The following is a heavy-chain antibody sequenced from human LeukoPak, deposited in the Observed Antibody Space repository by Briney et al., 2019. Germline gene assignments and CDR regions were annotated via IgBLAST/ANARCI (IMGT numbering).Heavy chain of an antibody. CDR2: IYWDDDK. J-gene: IGHJ4*02. D-gene: IGHD2-15*01. CDR3: AHSAGYCSGGSCFGY. Sequence: SGPTLLHPTQTLTLTCTFSGFSLSTRGVGVGWIRQPPGKALEWLPLIYWDDDKRYSPSLKSRLTITKDTSKNQVVLTMTNMDPVDTATYYCAHSAGYCSGGSCFGYWGQGTLVTVSS. CDR1: GFSLSTRGVG. V-gene: IGHV2-5*02.